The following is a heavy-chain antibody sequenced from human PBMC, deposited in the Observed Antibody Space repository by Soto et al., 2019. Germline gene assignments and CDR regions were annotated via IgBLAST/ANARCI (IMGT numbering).Heavy chain of an antibody. Sequence: QVQLVQSGAEVKKPGASVKVSCKASGYTFTSYDINWVRQATGQGLAWIGWMNPNSGNTGYAQQFQGRFTLNRNTSLSTAYLELSSVSCEDTAVYYCARAGDSYSSSSEGWFDPCGRGTLVTVSS. CDR3: ARAGDSYSSSSEGWFDP. D-gene: IGHD6-6*01. CDR1: GYTFTSYD. J-gene: IGHJ5*02. V-gene: IGHV1-8*01. CDR2: MNPNSGNT.